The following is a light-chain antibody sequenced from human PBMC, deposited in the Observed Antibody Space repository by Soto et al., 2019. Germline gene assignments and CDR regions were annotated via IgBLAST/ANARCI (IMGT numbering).Light chain of an antibody. J-gene: IGKJ1*01. CDR2: GAS. Sequence: IVLTQSPGILSLSPVERATLSCRASQSVRSSFLAWYQQKPGQAPRLLFYGASNRATGIPDRFSGSGSGTDFTLTISRLEPDDRAVYYCQQYGNFWTFGQGTKVDIK. CDR1: QSVRSSF. V-gene: IGKV3-20*01. CDR3: QQYGNFWT.